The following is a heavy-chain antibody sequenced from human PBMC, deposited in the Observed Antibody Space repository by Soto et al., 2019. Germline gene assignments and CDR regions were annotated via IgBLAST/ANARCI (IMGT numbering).Heavy chain of an antibody. D-gene: IGHD6-13*01. J-gene: IGHJ4*02. CDR2: IYYTGST. V-gene: IGHV4-59*01. CDR1: GDSLNNYY. CDR3: AKYRRKEAEGFTLDY. Sequence: PSETRSLTCTVSGDSLNNYYWSWIRQAPGKRLEWIGYIYYTGSTTYNPCVESRVTMSVDTSKNQFSLKLSSVTAADTAVYYCAKYRRKEAEGFTLDYWGRGTLVTVSS.